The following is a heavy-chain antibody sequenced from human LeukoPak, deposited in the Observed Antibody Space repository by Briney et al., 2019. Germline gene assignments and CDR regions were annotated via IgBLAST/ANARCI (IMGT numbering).Heavy chain of an antibody. CDR3: ARDRGWFGESSGFDY. J-gene: IGHJ4*02. CDR1: GFTVSSNY. Sequence: GGSLRLSCAASGFTVSSNYMSWVRQAPGKGLEWVSVIYSGGSTYYADSVKGRFTISRDNSKNTLYLQMNSLRAEDTAVYYCARDRGWFGESSGFDYWGQGTLVTVSS. CDR2: IYSGGST. V-gene: IGHV3-53*01. D-gene: IGHD3-10*01.